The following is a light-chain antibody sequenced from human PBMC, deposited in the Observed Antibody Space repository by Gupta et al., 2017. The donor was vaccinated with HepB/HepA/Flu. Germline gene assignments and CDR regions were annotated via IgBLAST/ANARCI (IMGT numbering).Light chain of an antibody. CDR3: VLHMSSGSSV. Sequence: QSVVTQEQSLSVSPGGTVTLTCCLSSDSVATNFYPSWYQQTPGQAPRTLIFSTNTRSSGVPDGFSGSILGNKAALTITGAQADDESDYYCVLHMSSGSSVFGGGTKLTVL. CDR1: SDSVATNFY. J-gene: IGLJ3*02. V-gene: IGLV8-61*01. CDR2: STN.